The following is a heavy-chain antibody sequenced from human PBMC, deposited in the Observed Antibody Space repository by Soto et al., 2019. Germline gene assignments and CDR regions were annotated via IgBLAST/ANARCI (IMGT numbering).Heavy chain of an antibody. V-gene: IGHV1-69*12. CDR1: GGTFSTYA. Sequence: QVQLVQSGAEVKRRESSMKVSCKAPGGTFSTYAISWVRQAPGQGLEWMGGIIPMFGTANYAQRFQDRVTITADESTNTVYMELSSLRSEDPAVYFCASGIQLWLRRINNGYSGWGQGTLVTVSS. CDR3: ASGIQLWLRRINNGYSG. J-gene: IGHJ4*02. CDR2: IIPMFGTA. D-gene: IGHD5-18*01.